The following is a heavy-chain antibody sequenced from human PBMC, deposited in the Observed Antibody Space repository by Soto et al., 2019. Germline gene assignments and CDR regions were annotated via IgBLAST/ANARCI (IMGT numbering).Heavy chain of an antibody. V-gene: IGHV1-8*01. CDR2: MHPNSGLT. CDR1: GYTFTSYE. Sequence: QVQLVQSGGEVKKPGASVKVSCKASGYTFTSYEINWVRQAAGQGLEWMGWMHPNSGLTGYAQKFQGRVSMTRNTSISTAYMELSSLRSEDTAMYYCARVIEGQLVRCDYWGQGTPVTVSS. J-gene: IGHJ4*02. CDR3: ARVIEGQLVRCDY. D-gene: IGHD6-6*01.